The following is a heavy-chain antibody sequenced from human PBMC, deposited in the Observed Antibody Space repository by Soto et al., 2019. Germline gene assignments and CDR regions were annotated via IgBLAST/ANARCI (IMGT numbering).Heavy chain of an antibody. J-gene: IGHJ4*02. V-gene: IGHV3-23*01. Sequence: ETLSLTCTVSGGSIRSSSYYWAWIRQAPGKGQEWVSGISGSGGSTYYEDSVKGRFTISRDNSKNTLYLQMNSLTAEDTAVYYFAKDKYYYHYWARGTLVTVSS. D-gene: IGHD3-10*01. CDR3: AKDKYYYHY. CDR2: ISGSGGST. CDR1: GGSIRSSSYY.